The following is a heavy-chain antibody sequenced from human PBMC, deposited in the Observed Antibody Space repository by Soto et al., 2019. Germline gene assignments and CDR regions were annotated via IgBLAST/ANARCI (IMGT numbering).Heavy chain of an antibody. CDR2: ISGSGGST. D-gene: IGHD3-3*01. CDR1: GFTFSSYA. J-gene: IGHJ5*02. CDR3: AKGFSIIPPGADWFDP. Sequence: PGGSLRLSCAASGFTFSSYAMSWVRQAPGKGLEWVSAISGSGGSTYYADSVKGRFTISRDNSKNTLYLQMNSLRAEDTAVYYCAKGFSIIPPGADWFDPWGQGTLVTVSS. V-gene: IGHV3-23*01.